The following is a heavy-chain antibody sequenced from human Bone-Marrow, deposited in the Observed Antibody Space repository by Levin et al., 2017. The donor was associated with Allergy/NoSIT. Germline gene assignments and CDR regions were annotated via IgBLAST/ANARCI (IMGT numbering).Heavy chain of an antibody. CDR1: GFTFTDYY. CDR2: ISDTAETI. J-gene: IGHJ4*02. Sequence: PGGSLRLSCAASGFTFTDYYMSWVRQAPGKGLEWIAYISDTAETIHYADSVRGRFSISRDNAKKSLYLQMDSLRTDDTAFYYCAKDRGSSTYYPAFDFWGQGTLVTVSS. CDR3: AKDRGSSTYYPAFDF. V-gene: IGHV3-11*01. D-gene: IGHD3-22*01.